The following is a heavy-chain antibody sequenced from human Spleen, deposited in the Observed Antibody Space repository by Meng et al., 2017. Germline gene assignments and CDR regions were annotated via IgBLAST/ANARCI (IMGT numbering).Heavy chain of an antibody. CDR2: IKQDGSEK. Sequence: GESLKISCAASRFTFSSYDMNWVRQAPGEGLEWVANIKQDGSEKYYVDSVRGRFSISRDDAKNSLYLQMNSLRGEDTAVYYCARSRGIDYWGQGTLVTVSS. CDR3: ARSRGIDY. J-gene: IGHJ4*02. V-gene: IGHV3-7*01. CDR1: RFTFSSYD. D-gene: IGHD6-25*01.